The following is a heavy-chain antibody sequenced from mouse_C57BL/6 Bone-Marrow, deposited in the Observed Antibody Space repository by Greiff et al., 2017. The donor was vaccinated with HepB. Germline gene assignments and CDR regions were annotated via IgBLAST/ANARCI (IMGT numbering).Heavy chain of an antibody. CDR1: GFSLTSYG. Sequence: QVQLQQSGPGLVQPSQSLSITCTVSGFSLTSYGVHWVRQSPGKGLEWLGVIWSGGSTDYNAAFISRLSISKDNSKSQVFFKMNSLQADDTAIYYCARKGDPYYYGSSYGGWYFDVRGTGTTVTVSS. V-gene: IGHV2-2*01. J-gene: IGHJ1*03. D-gene: IGHD1-1*01. CDR3: ARKGDPYYYGSSYGGWYFDV. CDR2: IWSGGST.